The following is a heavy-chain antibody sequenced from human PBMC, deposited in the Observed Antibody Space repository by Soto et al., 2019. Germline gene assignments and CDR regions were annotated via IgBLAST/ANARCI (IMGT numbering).Heavy chain of an antibody. CDR1: GGTFSSHT. CDR2: IIPIFGKA. Sequence: QVQLVQSGAEVKKPGSSVKVSCKASGGTFSSHTLSWVRQAPGQGLEWMGRIIPIFGKANYAQKFQDRVTITAGKSTSTVYMELSSLRSEDTAVYYCARGVTTSPFDYWGQGTLVIVSS. V-gene: IGHV1-69*08. D-gene: IGHD4-17*01. CDR3: ARGVTTSPFDY. J-gene: IGHJ4*02.